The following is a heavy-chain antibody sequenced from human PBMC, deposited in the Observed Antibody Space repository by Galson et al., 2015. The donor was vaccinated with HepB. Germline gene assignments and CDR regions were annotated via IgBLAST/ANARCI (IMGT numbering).Heavy chain of an antibody. CDR3: ARGDIVVVIQAAWGGGGDAFDI. CDR1: GFTFSSYS. Sequence: SLRLSCAASGFTFSSYSMNWVRQAPGKGLEWVSYISSSSSTIYYADSVKGRFTISRDNAKNSLYLQMNSLRDEDTAVYYCARGDIVVVIQAAWGGGGDAFDIWGQGTMVTVSS. D-gene: IGHD2-21*01. J-gene: IGHJ3*02. CDR2: ISSSSSTI. V-gene: IGHV3-48*02.